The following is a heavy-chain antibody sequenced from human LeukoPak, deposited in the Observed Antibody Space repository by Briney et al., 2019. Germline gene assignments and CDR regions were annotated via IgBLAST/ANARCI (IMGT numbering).Heavy chain of an antibody. CDR3: ERNREGHNSFDY. Sequence: PSGTLSLTCAVSGGSISSSNWWSWVRQPPGKGLEWAVEIYHSGSTNYNQSLKSRVTISVDTSKNHFSLQLSSVTAADTAVYYCERNREGHNSFDYWGQGTLVTVSS. D-gene: IGHD5-24*01. J-gene: IGHJ4*02. CDR2: IYHSGST. CDR1: GGSISSSNW. V-gene: IGHV4-4*02.